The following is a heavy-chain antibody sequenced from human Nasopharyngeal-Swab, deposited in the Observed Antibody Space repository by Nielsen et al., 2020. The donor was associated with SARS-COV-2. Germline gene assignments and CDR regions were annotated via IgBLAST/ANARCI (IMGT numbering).Heavy chain of an antibody. V-gene: IGHV4-59*12. CDR1: GGSISSYY. CDR3: ARDCDDCSSTSCYWRKYNWFDP. CDR2: LYYSGST. Sequence: ESLKISCTVSGGSISSYYWSWIRQPPGKGLEWIGTLYYSGSTYYSPSLKSRVTISIDTSRNQLSLRLSSATAADTAVYYCARDCDDCSSTSCYWRKYNWFDPWGQGTLVTVSS. J-gene: IGHJ5*02. D-gene: IGHD2-2*01.